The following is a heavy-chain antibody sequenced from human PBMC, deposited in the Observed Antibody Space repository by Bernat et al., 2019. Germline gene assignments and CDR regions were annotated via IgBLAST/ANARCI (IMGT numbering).Heavy chain of an antibody. CDR1: GDSISSANFY. Sequence: QVQLQESGPGLVKPSQTLSLTCGVSGDSISSANFYWTWIRQRPGEGLEWLGSKSYRGSASYNPSLKSRASISLDTSNNHFSLRLTFVTAADTAVYDCASIYCANAVCPGLGWFDAWGQGTLVTVS. J-gene: IGHJ5*02. V-gene: IGHV4-31*11. D-gene: IGHD4/OR15-4a*01. CDR3: ASIYCANAVCPGLGWFDA. CDR2: KSYRGSA.